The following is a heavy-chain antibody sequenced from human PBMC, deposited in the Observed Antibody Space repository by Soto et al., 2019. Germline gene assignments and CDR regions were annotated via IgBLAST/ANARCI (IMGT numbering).Heavy chain of an antibody. CDR2: IIPIFGTA. D-gene: IGHD3-10*01. J-gene: IGHJ6*02. CDR3: ARRLVLLWFGEYYGMDV. CDR1: GGTFSSYA. Sequence: QVQLVQSGAEVKKPGSSVKVSCKASGGTFSSYAISWVRQAPGQGLEWMGGIIPIFGTANYAQKFQGRVTITADESTSTAYMELSSLRSEDTAVYYCARRLVLLWFGEYYGMDVWGQGTTVTVSS. V-gene: IGHV1-69*01.